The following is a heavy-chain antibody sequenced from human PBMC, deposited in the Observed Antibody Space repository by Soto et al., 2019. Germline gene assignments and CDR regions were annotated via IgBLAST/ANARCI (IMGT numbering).Heavy chain of an antibody. Sequence: GGSLRLSCAASGFTFSSYAMSWIRQAPGKGLEWVSAISGSGGSTYYADSVKGRFTISRDNSKNTLYLQMNSLRAEDTAVYYCARSIAVAGTTTDYWGQGTLVTVSS. V-gene: IGHV3-23*01. D-gene: IGHD6-19*01. CDR1: GFTFSSYA. CDR3: ARSIAVAGTTTDY. CDR2: ISGSGGST. J-gene: IGHJ4*02.